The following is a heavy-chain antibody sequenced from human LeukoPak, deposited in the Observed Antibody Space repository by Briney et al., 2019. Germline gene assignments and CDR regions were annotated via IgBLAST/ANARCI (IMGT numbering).Heavy chain of an antibody. Sequence: ASVKVSCKASGYTFTSNYIHWVRQAPGQGLEWMVMIYPRDGSTSYAQKFQGRVTVTRDTSTSTVHMELSGLRSEDTAVYYCARDQEGFDYWGQGTLVTVSS. CDR3: ARDQEGFDY. CDR2: IYPRDGST. J-gene: IGHJ4*02. V-gene: IGHV1-46*01. CDR1: GYTFTSNY.